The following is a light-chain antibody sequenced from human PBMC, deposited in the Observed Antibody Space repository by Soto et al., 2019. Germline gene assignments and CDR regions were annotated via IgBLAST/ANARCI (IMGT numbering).Light chain of an antibody. J-gene: IGLJ1*01. V-gene: IGLV2-14*03. Sequence: QSALTQPASVSGSPGQSITISCTGTNRDIGGYNFVSWYQQHPCXAPKLIIYEVSHRPSGVSDRFSASKSENTASLTISGLRSEDEADYYCSSYTPFLSLYVFGTGTKVTVL. CDR1: NRDIGGYNF. CDR2: EVS. CDR3: SSYTPFLSLYV.